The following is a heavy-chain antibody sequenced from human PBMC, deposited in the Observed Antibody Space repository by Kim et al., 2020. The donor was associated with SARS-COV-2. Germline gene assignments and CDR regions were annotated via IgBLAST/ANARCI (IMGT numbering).Heavy chain of an antibody. Sequence: NSTQRFQGKVTMTRDTYTSTLYMELSSLRSEDTGVYYCVRADQGQHFDHWGQGTLVTVSS. D-gene: IGHD2-2*01. CDR3: VRADQGQHFDH. J-gene: IGHJ4*02. V-gene: IGHV1-46*01.